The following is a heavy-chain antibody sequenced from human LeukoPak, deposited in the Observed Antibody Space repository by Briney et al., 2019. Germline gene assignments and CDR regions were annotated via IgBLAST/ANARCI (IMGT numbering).Heavy chain of an antibody. CDR1: GFTFSSYA. CDR3: AKGRCSSTSCFVDY. Sequence: GGSLRLSCAASGFTFSSYAMSWVRQAPGKGPEWVSTISGSGGSTYYADSVKGRFTVSRDNSKNTLYLQMSSLRAEDTSVYYCAKGRCSSTSCFVDYWGQGTLVTVSS. V-gene: IGHV3-23*01. D-gene: IGHD2-2*01. CDR2: ISGSGGST. J-gene: IGHJ4*02.